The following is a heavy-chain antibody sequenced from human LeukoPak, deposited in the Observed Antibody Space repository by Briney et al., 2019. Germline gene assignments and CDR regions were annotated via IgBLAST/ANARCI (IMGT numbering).Heavy chain of an antibody. CDR2: INTDGSST. J-gene: IGHJ4*02. CDR3: ARDRVIMVRGAESLFGY. CDR1: GFTFSSYW. V-gene: IGHV3-74*01. Sequence: GGSLRLSCAPSGFTFSSYWMHWVRHAPGKGLVWVSRINTDGSSTSYADSVKGRFTISRDNAKNTLYLRMTSLRAEDTAVYFCARDRVIMVRGAESLFGYWGQGTLVTVSS. D-gene: IGHD3-10*01.